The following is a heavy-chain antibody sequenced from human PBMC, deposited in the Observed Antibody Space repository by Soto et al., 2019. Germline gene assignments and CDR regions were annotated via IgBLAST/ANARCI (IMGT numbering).Heavy chain of an antibody. J-gene: IGHJ4*02. CDR3: TLSVTRPHYFDY. V-gene: IGHV1-69*13. Sequence: SVKVSCKASGGTFSSYAISWVRQAPGQGLEWMGGIIPIFGTANYAQKFQGRVTITADESTSTAYMELSSLRSEDTAVYYCTLSVTRPHYFDYWGQGTLVTVSS. CDR1: GGTFSSYA. D-gene: IGHD4-17*01. CDR2: IIPIFGTA.